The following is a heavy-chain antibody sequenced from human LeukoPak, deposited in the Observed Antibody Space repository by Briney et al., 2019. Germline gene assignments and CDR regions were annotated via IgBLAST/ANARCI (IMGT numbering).Heavy chain of an antibody. CDR1: GDSISSYY. D-gene: IGHD1-14*01. J-gene: IGHJ4*02. CDR2: IFYSGSP. CDR3: ARGANRTSDYFDY. V-gene: IGHV4-59*01. Sequence: SETLSLTCTVSGDSISSYYWSWIRQPPGRGLEWIGYIFYSGSPNYNPSLKSRVTISVDMSKNHFSLKLSSVTAADTAVYYCARGANRTSDYFDYWGQGTLVTVSS.